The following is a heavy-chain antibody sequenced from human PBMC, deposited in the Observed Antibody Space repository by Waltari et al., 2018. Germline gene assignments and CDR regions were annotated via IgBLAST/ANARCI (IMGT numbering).Heavy chain of an antibody. J-gene: IGHJ4*02. CDR2: IVPLLGTA. Sequence: QVQLVQSGAEVKKPGSSVKVSCKASGDTFSGYAMSWVRQAPGQGLEWMGWIVPLLGTAKYAHNFQDRLTITTDEFTTTAYMELSGLGSEDTAVYFCARGGARHYDSSGYYDFDSWGQGTQVSVSS. D-gene: IGHD3-22*01. CDR3: ARGGARHYDSSGYYDFDS. V-gene: IGHV1-69*05. CDR1: GDTFSGYA.